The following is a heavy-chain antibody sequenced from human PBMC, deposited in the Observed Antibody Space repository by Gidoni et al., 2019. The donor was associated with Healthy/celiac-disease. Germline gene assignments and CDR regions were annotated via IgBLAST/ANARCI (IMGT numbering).Heavy chain of an antibody. D-gene: IGHD3-3*01. V-gene: IGHV4-59*01. CDR1: GRPISSYY. J-gene: IGHJ6*02. CDR3: ARTPYYDFWSGYYSSYYYGMDV. Sequence: QVQLQESGPGLVKPSETLYLTCTVSGRPISSYYWSWIRQPPVKGMEWIVYIYYSGSTNYNPHLKSRVTISVDTSKNQFSLRLSSVTAADTAVYYCARTPYYDFWSGYYSSYYYGMDVWGQGTTVTVSS. CDR2: IYYSGST.